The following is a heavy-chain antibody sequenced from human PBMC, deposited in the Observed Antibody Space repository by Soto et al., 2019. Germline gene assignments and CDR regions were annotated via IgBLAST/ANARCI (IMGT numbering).Heavy chain of an antibody. CDR1: GGSISSSSYY. D-gene: IGHD6-19*01. CDR2: IYYSGST. J-gene: IGHJ6*02. CDR3: ATVSWGGSGWYPYYYYGMDV. V-gene: IGHV4-39*01. Sequence: SETLSLTCTVSGGSISSSSYYWGWIRQPPGKGLEWIGSIYYSGSTYYNPSLKSRVTISVDTSKNQFSLKLSSVTAADAAVYYCATVSWGGSGWYPYYYYGMDVWGQGTTVTVSS.